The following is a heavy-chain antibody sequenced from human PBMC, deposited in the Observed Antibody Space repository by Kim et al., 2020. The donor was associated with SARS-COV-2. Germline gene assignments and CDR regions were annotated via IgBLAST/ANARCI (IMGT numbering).Heavy chain of an antibody. CDR2: INPNSGGT. J-gene: IGHJ4*02. V-gene: IGHV1-2*06. CDR1: GYTFTGYY. CDR3: ARDSQENYFDY. Sequence: ASVKVSCKASGYTFTGYYIHWVRQAPGQGLECMGRINPNSGGTNYAQNFQGRVTMTRDTSISTAYMELSRLSSDDTAVYYCARDSQENYFDYWGQGTLVTVSS.